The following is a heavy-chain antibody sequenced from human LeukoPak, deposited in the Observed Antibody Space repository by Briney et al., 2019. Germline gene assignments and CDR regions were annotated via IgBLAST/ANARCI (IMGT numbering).Heavy chain of an antibody. CDR3: ARDREIDY. CDR1: GFTFSNYE. V-gene: IGHV3-48*03. Sequence: PGGSLRLFCAASGFTFSNYEMNWVRQTPGKGLEWVSYISSSGSTIYYADSVKGRFTISRDNANNSLSLQMNSPRAEDTAVYYCARDREIDYWGQGTLVTVSS. CDR2: ISSSGSTI. J-gene: IGHJ4*02. D-gene: IGHD3-10*01.